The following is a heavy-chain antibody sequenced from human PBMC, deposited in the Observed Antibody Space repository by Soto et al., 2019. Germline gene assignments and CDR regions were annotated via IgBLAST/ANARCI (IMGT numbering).Heavy chain of an antibody. Sequence: VGSLRLSCAASGFTFGRYSMNWVRQAPGKGLEWVSSISSSSSYIYYADSVKGRFTISRDNAKNSLYLQMNSLRAEDTAVYYCARDELERRVAAFDIWGQGTMVTVSS. D-gene: IGHD1-1*01. J-gene: IGHJ3*02. CDR3: ARDELERRVAAFDI. CDR1: GFTFGRYS. CDR2: ISSSSSYI. V-gene: IGHV3-21*01.